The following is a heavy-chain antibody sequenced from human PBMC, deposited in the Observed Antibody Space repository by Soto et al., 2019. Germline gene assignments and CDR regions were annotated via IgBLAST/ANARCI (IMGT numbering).Heavy chain of an antibody. CDR1: GGSIRSSNYY. CDR2: IYYSGST. J-gene: IGHJ4*02. D-gene: IGHD3-16*01. V-gene: IGHV4-31*03. CDR3: ASRLGVPGRLYFDY. Sequence: QVQLQESGPGLVKPSQTLSLTCTVSGGSIRSSNYYWSWIRQHPGKGLEWIGYIYYSGSTYYNPYLKSRVTISVDTSKNQFSLKLSSVTAADTAVYYCASRLGVPGRLYFDYWGQGALVTVSS.